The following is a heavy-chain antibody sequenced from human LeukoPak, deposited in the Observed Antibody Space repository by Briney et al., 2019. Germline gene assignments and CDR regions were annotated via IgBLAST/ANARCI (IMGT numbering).Heavy chain of an antibody. Sequence: GGSLRLSCAASGFTFSSYWMHWVRQAPGKGLVWVSRIISDESSATHADSVKGRFTMSRDNAKNMVYLQMNSLRAEDTAVYYCTRDRRYGGMDVWGQGTTVTVSS. CDR2: IISDESSA. CDR1: GFTFSSYW. J-gene: IGHJ6*02. D-gene: IGHD3-10*01. V-gene: IGHV3-74*01. CDR3: TRDRRYGGMDV.